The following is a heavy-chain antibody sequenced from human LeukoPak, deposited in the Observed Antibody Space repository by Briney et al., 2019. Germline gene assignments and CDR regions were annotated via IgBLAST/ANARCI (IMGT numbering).Heavy chain of an antibody. CDR3: ARHNGDGSGKFDY. J-gene: IGHJ4*02. Sequence: PSETLSLTCTVSGGSISSSSYYWGWIRQPPGKGLEWIGSIYYSGSTYYNPSLKSRVTISVDTSKNQFSLKLSSVTAADTAVYYCARHNGDGSGKFDYWGQGTLVTVSS. CDR2: IYYSGST. D-gene: IGHD3-10*01. CDR1: GGSISSSSYY. V-gene: IGHV4-39*01.